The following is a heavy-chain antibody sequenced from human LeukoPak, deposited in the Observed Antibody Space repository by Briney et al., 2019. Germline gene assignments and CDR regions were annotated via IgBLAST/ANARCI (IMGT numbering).Heavy chain of an antibody. CDR3: AKPLSSGWSGDAFDI. J-gene: IGHJ3*02. Sequence: PGGSLRLSCAASGFTFDDYAMHWVRQAPGKGLEWVSGISWNSGSIGYADSVKGRFTISRDNAKNSLYLQMNSLRAEDTALYYCAKPLSSGWSGDAFDIWGQGTMVTVSS. V-gene: IGHV3-9*01. CDR2: ISWNSGSI. D-gene: IGHD6-19*01. CDR1: GFTFDDYA.